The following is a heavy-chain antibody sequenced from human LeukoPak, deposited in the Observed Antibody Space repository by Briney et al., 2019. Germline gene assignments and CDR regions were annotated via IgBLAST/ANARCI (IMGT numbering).Heavy chain of an antibody. Sequence: GGSLRLSCAACGFTFSSYAMSWVRQAPGKGLEWISAISGSGGSTYYADSVKGRFTISRDNSKNTLYLQMNSLRAEDTAVYYCAKAPTMVRGIFFVYWGQRTLVTVSS. CDR1: GFTFSSYA. CDR2: ISGSGGST. D-gene: IGHD3-10*01. CDR3: AKAPTMVRGIFFVY. J-gene: IGHJ4*02. V-gene: IGHV3-23*01.